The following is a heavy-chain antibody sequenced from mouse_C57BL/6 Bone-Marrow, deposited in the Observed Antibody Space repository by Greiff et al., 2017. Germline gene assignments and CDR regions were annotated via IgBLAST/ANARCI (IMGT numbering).Heavy chain of an antibody. J-gene: IGHJ4*01. CDR2: ISNGGGST. CDR3: ARRLYYGNYYYAMDY. D-gene: IGHD2-1*01. Sequence: EVKLVESGGGLVQPGGSLKLSCAASGFTFSDYYMYWVRQTPEKRLEWVAYISNGGGSTYYPDTVKGRFTISRDNAKNTLYLQMSRLKSEDTAMYYCARRLYYGNYYYAMDYWGQGTSVTVSS. CDR1: GFTFSDYY. V-gene: IGHV5-12*01.